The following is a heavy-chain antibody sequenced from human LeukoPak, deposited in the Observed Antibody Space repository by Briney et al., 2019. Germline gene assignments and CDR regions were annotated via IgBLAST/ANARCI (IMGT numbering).Heavy chain of an antibody. J-gene: IGHJ4*02. Sequence: SETLSLTCSVSGGSVSSSRHYWNWIRQHPGKGLEWIGYIFYTGNTYYNPSLKSRVTISVDTSKNQFSLKLSSVTAADTAVYYCAREYCSGGSCYLDYWGQGTLVTVSS. V-gene: IGHV4-31*03. D-gene: IGHD2-15*01. CDR3: AREYCSGGSCYLDY. CDR2: IFYTGNT. CDR1: GGSVSSSRHY.